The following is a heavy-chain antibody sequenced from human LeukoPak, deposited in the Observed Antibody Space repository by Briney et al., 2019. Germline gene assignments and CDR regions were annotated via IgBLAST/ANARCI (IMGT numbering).Heavy chain of an antibody. CDR1: GYIFSTYG. CDR2: ISTYNGYT. D-gene: IGHD1-26*01. J-gene: IGHJ3*02. V-gene: IGHV1-18*01. Sequence: ASVKVSCKASGYIFSTYGISWVRQAPGQGLEWMGWISTYNGYTNYAQKFQGRVTMTTDTSTNTAYMDLRSLRSDDTAVYYCARDHSSGSYVMKDAFGIWGQGTVVTVSS. CDR3: ARDHSSGSYVMKDAFGI.